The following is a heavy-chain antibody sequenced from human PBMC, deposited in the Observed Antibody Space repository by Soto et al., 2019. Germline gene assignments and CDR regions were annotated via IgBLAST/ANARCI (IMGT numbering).Heavy chain of an antibody. CDR1: GYTFTSYA. CDR2: INAGNGNT. V-gene: IGHV1-3*01. J-gene: IGHJ1*01. Sequence: SVKVSCKASGYTFTSYAMHWVRQAPGQRLEWMGWINAGNGNTKYSQKFQGRVTITRDTSASTAYMELSSLRSEDTAVYYCARDPPDSSGWYYYFQHWGQGTLVTVSS. CDR3: ARDPPDSSGWYYYFQH. D-gene: IGHD6-19*01.